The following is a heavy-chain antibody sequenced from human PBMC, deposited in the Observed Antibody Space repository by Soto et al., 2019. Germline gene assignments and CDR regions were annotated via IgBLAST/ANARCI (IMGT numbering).Heavy chain of an antibody. CDR3: AKGKYYASGDYYNNLDY. CDR2: ISAGADFT. V-gene: IGHV3-23*01. Sequence: GGSLRLSCAASGFTFSSYAMSWVRQAPGKGLEWVSAISAGADFTYYAGSVKGRFTISRDNSKNTLYVQMSSLRAEDTALYYCAKGKYYASGDYYNNLDYWGQGTVVTISS. CDR1: GFTFSSYA. D-gene: IGHD3-10*01. J-gene: IGHJ4*02.